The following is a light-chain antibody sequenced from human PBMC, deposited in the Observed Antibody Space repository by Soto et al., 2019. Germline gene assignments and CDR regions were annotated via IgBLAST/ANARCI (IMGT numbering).Light chain of an antibody. J-gene: IGKJ1*01. V-gene: IGKV3-20*01. CDR2: GAS. CDR1: QSVSSN. Sequence: KALTQSPVTLSLSPGERATLSCRASQSVSSNLAWYQQRPGQAPRLLFYGASSRATGIPDRFIGSGSGTDFTLTISRLEPEDFAVYYCQQYGSSGTFGQGTKVDIK. CDR3: QQYGSSGT.